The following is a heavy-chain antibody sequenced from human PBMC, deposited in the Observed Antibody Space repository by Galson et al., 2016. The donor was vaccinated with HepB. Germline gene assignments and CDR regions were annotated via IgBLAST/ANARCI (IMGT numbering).Heavy chain of an antibody. CDR2: IIPLFGTT. Sequence: SVKVSCKASGDTFSTYGIGWVRQAPGQGLEWMGGIIPLFGTTNYAQKFQGRVTITADASTGTGYMDLGSLGSEDAAVYYCAGGRAGYHYDYWGQGTLVTVSS. CDR3: AGGRAGYHYDY. J-gene: IGHJ4*02. V-gene: IGHV1-69*13. D-gene: IGHD3-9*01. CDR1: GDTFSTYG.